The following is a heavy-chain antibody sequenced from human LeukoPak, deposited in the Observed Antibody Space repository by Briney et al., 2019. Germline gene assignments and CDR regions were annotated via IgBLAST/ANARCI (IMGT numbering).Heavy chain of an antibody. CDR1: GFTVSNNY. CDR3: ARDSITTGGTVYNWFDP. Sequence: GGSLRLSCAASGFTVSNNYMSWVRQAPGKGLEWVAVISHDGSIKFSADSVKGRFTISRDNSKNTLYLQMNSLRDEDTALYYCARDSITTGGTVYNWFDPWGQGTLVTVSS. D-gene: IGHD1-14*01. J-gene: IGHJ5*02. CDR2: ISHDGSIK. V-gene: IGHV3-30-3*01.